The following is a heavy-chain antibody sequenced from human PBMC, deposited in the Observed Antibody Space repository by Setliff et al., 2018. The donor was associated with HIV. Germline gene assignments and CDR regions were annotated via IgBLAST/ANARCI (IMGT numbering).Heavy chain of an antibody. CDR2: IIPIFNTA. CDR1: GGTFSLYA. Sequence: SVKVSCQASGGTFSLYAIKWVRQAPGQGLEWMGGIIPIFNTANYAQQFQGRVTITADGSTSTAYMELSSLRSEDTATYYCARDQATGYEKVWFSWIDPWGQGTLVTVSS. D-gene: IGHD5-12*01. J-gene: IGHJ5*02. V-gene: IGHV1-69*13. CDR3: ARDQATGYEKVWFSWIDP.